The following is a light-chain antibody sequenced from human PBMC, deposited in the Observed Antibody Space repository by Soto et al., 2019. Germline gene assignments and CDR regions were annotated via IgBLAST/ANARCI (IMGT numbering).Light chain of an antibody. J-gene: IGKJ1*01. Sequence: EIVMTQSLATLSVSPGERATLSCRASQSVSNNYLAWYQQKPGQAPRLLIYEASSRATGIPDRFSGSGSGTDFTLTISRLEPEDFAVYYCQQYRTFGQGTKVDIK. CDR2: EAS. CDR1: QSVSNNY. V-gene: IGKV3D-20*02. CDR3: QQYRT.